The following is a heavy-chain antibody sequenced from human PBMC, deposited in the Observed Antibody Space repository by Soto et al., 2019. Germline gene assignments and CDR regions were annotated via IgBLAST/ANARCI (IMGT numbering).Heavy chain of an antibody. CDR2: IKQDGSEK. CDR3: AREVGYGLNWFDP. V-gene: IGHV3-7*03. CDR1: GFTFSSYW. J-gene: IGHJ5*02. Sequence: EVQLVESGGGLVQPGGSLRLSCAASGFTFSSYWMSWVRQAPGKGLEWVANIKQDGSEKYYVDSVKGRFTISRDNAKNSLYLQMNSPRAEDTAVYYCAREVGYGLNWFDPWGQGTLVTVSS. D-gene: IGHD2-8*02.